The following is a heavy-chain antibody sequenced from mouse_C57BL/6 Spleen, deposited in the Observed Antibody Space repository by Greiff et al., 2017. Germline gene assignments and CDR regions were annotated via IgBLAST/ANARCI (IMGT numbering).Heavy chain of an antibody. CDR3: ARPGSSYYFDY. CDR1: GFTFSSYG. Sequence: EVNVVESGGDLVKPGGSLKLSCAASGFTFSSYGMSWVRQTPDKRLEWVATISSGGSYTYYPDSVKGRFTISRDNAKNTLYLQMSSLKSEDTAMYYCARPGSSYYFDYWGQGTTLTVSS. V-gene: IGHV5-6*01. CDR2: ISSGGSYT. D-gene: IGHD1-1*01. J-gene: IGHJ2*01.